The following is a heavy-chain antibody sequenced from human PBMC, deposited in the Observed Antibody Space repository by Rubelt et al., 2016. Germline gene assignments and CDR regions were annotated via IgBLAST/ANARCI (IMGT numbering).Heavy chain of an antibody. CDR2: IYYSGST. CDR1: GGSISSTSYY. J-gene: IGHJ4*02. CDR3: ARGGSSSHFPYFDY. V-gene: IGHV4-39*02. Sequence: QLQLQESGPGLVKPSETMSLTCTVSGGSISSTSYYWGWIRQPPGKGLEWIGSIYYSGSTDYNSSLKSRVTISVDTSNNQCALKLISGTGADTAVYYCARGGSSSHFPYFDYWGQESLVTVSS. D-gene: IGHD6-13*01.